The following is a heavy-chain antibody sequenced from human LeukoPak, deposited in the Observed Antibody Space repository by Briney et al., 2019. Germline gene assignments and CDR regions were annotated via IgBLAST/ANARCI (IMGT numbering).Heavy chain of an antibody. D-gene: IGHD2-15*01. CDR3: ARDNNKGYCSGGSCYSEVYFDH. V-gene: IGHV3-48*01. CDR2: ISSSSSTI. J-gene: IGHJ4*02. Sequence: PGGSLRLSCAASGFTFSSYSMNWVRQAPGKGLAWVSYISSSSSTIYYADSVKGRFTISRDNAKNSLYLQMNSLRAEDTAVYYCARDNNKGYCSGGSCYSEVYFDHWGQGTLVTVSS. CDR1: GFTFSSYS.